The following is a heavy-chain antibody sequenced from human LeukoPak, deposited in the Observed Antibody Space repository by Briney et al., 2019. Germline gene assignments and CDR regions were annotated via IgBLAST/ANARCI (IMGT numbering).Heavy chain of an antibody. J-gene: IGHJ5*02. CDR2: INAGNGNT. Sequence: ASVKVSCKASGYTFTSYAMHWVRQAPGQRLEWMGWINAGNGNTKYSQKFQGRVTITRDTSASTAYMELSSLRSEDTAVYYCARGVYGDYGSDWFDPWGQGTLVTVSS. D-gene: IGHD4-17*01. CDR1: GYTFTSYA. V-gene: IGHV1-3*01. CDR3: ARGVYGDYGSDWFDP.